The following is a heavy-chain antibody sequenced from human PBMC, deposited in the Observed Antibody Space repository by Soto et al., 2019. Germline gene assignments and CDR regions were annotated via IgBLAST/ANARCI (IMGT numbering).Heavy chain of an antibody. V-gene: IGHV3-9*01. CDR1: GFTFDDYA. CDR2: ISWNSGSI. Sequence: GGSLRLSCAASGFTFDDYAMHWVRQAPGKGLEWVSGISWNSGSIGYADSVKGRFTISRDNAKNSLYLQMNSLRAEDTALYYCAKDRAFWSGLYYHYYGMDVWGQGTTVTVSS. CDR3: AKDRAFWSGLYYHYYGMDV. J-gene: IGHJ6*02. D-gene: IGHD3-3*01.